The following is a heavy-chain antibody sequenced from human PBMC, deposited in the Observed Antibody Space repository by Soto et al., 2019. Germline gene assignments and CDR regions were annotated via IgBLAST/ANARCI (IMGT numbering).Heavy chain of an antibody. Sequence: PGGSLRLSCVDSGTEFSNYAMSWVRQAPGKGLEWVSISSASGRSRYHADSVKGRFTISRDNSKNTLYLHMTNLRAEDTAVYYCAKDGNWLDVYFDVWGQGTPVTVSS. CDR2: SSASGRSR. CDR1: GTEFSNYA. J-gene: IGHJ4*02. D-gene: IGHD6-19*01. V-gene: IGHV3-23*01. CDR3: AKDGNWLDVYFDV.